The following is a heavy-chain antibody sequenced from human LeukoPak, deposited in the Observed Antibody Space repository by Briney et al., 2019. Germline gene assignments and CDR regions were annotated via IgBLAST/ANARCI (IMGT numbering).Heavy chain of an antibody. CDR3: ARRWGNIVGVTYEY. D-gene: IGHD3-16*01. Sequence: PSETLSLTCTISGSSITSVSHYWGWIRQPPGKGLEWIGDIYYTGSTYYSPSLRSRVTMSVHTSENQFSLRLNSVTAADTAVYYCARRWGNIVGVTYEYWGQGTLVTVSS. V-gene: IGHV4-39*01. CDR2: IYYTGST. J-gene: IGHJ4*02. CDR1: GSSITSVSHY.